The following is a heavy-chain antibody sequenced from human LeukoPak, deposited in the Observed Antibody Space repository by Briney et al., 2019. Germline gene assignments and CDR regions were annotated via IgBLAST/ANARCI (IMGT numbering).Heavy chain of an antibody. J-gene: IGHJ4*02. CDR1: GFTFSSYS. D-gene: IGHD2-15*01. CDR3: ARDLVFSGGS. CDR2: ISSSSSYI. Sequence: GGSLRLSCAASGFTFSSYSMNWVRQAPGKGLGWVSSISSSSSYIYYADSVKGRFTISRDNAKNSLYLQMNSLRAEDTAVYYCARDLVFSGGSWGQGTLVTVSS. V-gene: IGHV3-21*01.